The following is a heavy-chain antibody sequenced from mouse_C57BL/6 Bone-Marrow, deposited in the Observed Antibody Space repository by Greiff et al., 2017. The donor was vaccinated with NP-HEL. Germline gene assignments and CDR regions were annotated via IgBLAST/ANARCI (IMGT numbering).Heavy chain of an antibody. V-gene: IGHV3-6*01. CDR3: ASGLFAY. D-gene: IGHD6-2*01. J-gene: IGHJ3*01. CDR2: ISYDGSN. Sequence: ESGPGLVKPSQSLSLTCSVTGYSITSGYYWNWIRQFPGNKLEWMGYISYDGSNNYYPSLKNRISITRDTSKNQFFLKLNSVTTEDTATYYCASGLFAYWGQGTLVTVSA. CDR1: GYSITSGYY.